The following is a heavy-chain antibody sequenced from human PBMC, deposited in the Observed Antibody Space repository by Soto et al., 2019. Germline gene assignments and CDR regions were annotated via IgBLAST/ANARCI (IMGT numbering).Heavy chain of an antibody. CDR2: ISAYNGNT. CDR1: GYTFTSYG. CDR3: ARDWRGDYDFGSSYYESYYYYGMDV. V-gene: IGHV1-18*01. Sequence: ASVKVSCKASGYTFTSYGISWVRQAPGQGREWMGWISAYNGNTNYAQKLQGRVTMPTDTSTSTAYMELRSLRSDDTAVYYCARDWRGDYDFGSSYYESYYYYGMDVWGQGTTVTVSS. D-gene: IGHD3-3*01. J-gene: IGHJ6*02.